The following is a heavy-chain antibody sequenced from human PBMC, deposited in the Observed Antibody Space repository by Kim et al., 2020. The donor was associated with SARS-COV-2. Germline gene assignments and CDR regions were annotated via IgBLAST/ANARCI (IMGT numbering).Heavy chain of an antibody. CDR2: ISFDGSKT. V-gene: IGHV3-30*18. CDR1: GFTFRNYG. Sequence: GGSLRLSCAVSGFTFRNYGTHWVRQAPGKGLEWVALISFDGSKTYYVDSVKGRFTISRDNSKNTLFLHMFALGDEDTAVYYCAKEGTSGTFPDYWGQGTLVTVSS. D-gene: IGHD3-10*01. CDR3: AKEGTSGTFPDY. J-gene: IGHJ4*02.